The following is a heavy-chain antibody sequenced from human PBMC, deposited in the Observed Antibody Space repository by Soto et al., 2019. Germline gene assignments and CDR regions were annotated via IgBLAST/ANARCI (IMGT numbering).Heavy chain of an antibody. J-gene: IGHJ2*01. V-gene: IGHV3-15*01. D-gene: IGHD5-12*01. CDR1: GFTFSNGCTFTNSW. CDR3: NTGMGYYFDL. CDR2: IKSKTRRETK. Sequence: XESLRLSCTGSGFTFSNGCTFTNSWMSWVRQAPGKGLEWVVLIKSKTRRETKDYIAPVKGRFTFSRDDSTNTVYLQMNSLKIEDTAVYFCNTGMGYYFDLWGRGTLVTVSS.